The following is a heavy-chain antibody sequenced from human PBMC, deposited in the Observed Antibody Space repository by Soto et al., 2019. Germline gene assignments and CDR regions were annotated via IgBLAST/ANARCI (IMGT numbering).Heavy chain of an antibody. CDR2: IDTAGDT. V-gene: IGHV3-13*01. J-gene: IGHJ3*02. Sequence: EVQLVESGGGLIQPGGSLRLSCAASGFTFSRYDMHWVRQATGKGLEWVSSIDTAGDTYYSGSVKGRFTISRENAKNSLYLQMNSLRAGDTAVYYCARVGWRGNAFDIWGQGTMVIVSS. CDR3: ARVGWRGNAFDI. D-gene: IGHD3-16*01. CDR1: GFTFSRYD.